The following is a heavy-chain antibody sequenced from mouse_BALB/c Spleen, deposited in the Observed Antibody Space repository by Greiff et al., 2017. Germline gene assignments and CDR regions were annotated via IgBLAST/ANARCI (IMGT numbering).Heavy chain of an antibody. J-gene: IGHJ2*01. D-gene: IGHD1-2*01. CDR2: ISSGSSTI. Sequence: EVQGVESGGGLVQPGGSRKLSCAASGFTFSSFGMHWVRQAPEKGLEWVAYISSGSSTIYYADTVKGRFTISRDNPKNTLFLQMTSLRSEDTAMYYCARSAYYGYDYWGQGTTLTVSS. CDR1: GFTFSSFG. V-gene: IGHV5-17*02. CDR3: ARSAYYGYDY.